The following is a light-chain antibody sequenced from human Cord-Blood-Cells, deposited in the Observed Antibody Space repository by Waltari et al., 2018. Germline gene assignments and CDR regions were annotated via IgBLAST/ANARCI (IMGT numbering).Light chain of an antibody. CDR1: SRDVGGYNY. Sequence: QSPLTQSPSASVSPVQSVTISCTGTSRDVGGYNYVSWYPQHPGNAPKLMIYEVSKRPSGVPDRFSGSKSGNTASLTVSGLQAEDEAEYYCSSYAGSNYVVGTGTKVTVL. J-gene: IGLJ1*01. V-gene: IGLV2-8*01. CDR2: EVS. CDR3: SSYAGSNYV.